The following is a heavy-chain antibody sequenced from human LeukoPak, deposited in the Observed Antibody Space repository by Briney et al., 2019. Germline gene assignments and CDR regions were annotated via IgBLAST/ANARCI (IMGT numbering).Heavy chain of an antibody. V-gene: IGHV3-20*04. Sequence: GGSLRLSCAASGFTFADYGMSWVRQAPGKGLEWVSGINRNGDSTGYADFVKGRFTISRDNAKNSLYLQMNSLRAEDTAVYYCARGGGYSSSHQGYWGQGTLVTVSS. D-gene: IGHD6-13*01. J-gene: IGHJ4*02. CDR3: ARGGGYSSSHQGY. CDR1: GFTFADYG. CDR2: INRNGDST.